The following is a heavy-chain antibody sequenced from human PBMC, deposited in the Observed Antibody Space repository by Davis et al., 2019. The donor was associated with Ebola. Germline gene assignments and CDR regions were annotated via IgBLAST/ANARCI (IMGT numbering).Heavy chain of an antibody. D-gene: IGHD3-10*01. CDR1: GYTFTGYY. V-gene: IGHV1-2*04. J-gene: IGHJ6*02. CDR2: INPNSGGT. CDR3: ARSSGSAYYYGMDV. Sequence: ASVKVSCKASGYTFTGYYMHWVRQAPGQGLEWMGWINPNSGGTNYAQKFQGWVTMTRDTSISTAYMELSRLRSDDTAVYYCARSSGSAYYYGMDVWGQGTTVTASS.